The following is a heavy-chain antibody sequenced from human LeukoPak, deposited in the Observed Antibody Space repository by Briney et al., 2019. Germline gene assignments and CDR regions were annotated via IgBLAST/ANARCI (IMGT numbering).Heavy chain of an antibody. CDR3: ARGKGSSSSSLGPLLGY. CDR1: GYTFTSYG. Sequence: ASVKVSCKASGYTFTSYGISWVRQAPGQGLEWMGWISAYNGNTNYAQKLQGRVTMTTDTSTSTAYMELRSLRSDDTAVYYCARGKGSSSSSLGPLLGYWGQGTLVTVSS. CDR2: ISAYNGNT. D-gene: IGHD6-6*01. V-gene: IGHV1-18*01. J-gene: IGHJ4*02.